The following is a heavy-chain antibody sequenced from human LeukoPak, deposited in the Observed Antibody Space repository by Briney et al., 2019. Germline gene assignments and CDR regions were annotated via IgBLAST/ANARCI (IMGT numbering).Heavy chain of an antibody. CDR1: GGTFSSYA. D-gene: IGHD4-17*01. V-gene: IGHV1-69*04. CDR2: IIPIFGIA. CDR3: VSDYGHHDWFDP. J-gene: IGHJ5*02. Sequence: ASVQVSCKASGGTFSSYAISWVRQAPGQGLEWMGRIIPIFGIAHYAQKFQGRVTITADKPTSTAYMEQSSLSSEDTAVYYCVSDYGHHDWFDPWGQGTLVTVSS.